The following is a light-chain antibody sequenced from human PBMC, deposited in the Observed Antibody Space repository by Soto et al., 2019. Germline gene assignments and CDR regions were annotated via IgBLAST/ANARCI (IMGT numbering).Light chain of an antibody. CDR3: QQYDPSPRT. Sequence: EIVLTQSPGTLSLSPGERATLSCRASQSVSSNYLAWYQQKRGQAPRLLIYGASSRATGIPTRFSGSGSGTDFPLPISRLEPEDFAVYYCQQYDPSPRTFGQGTKVEI. V-gene: IGKV3-20*01. J-gene: IGKJ1*01. CDR2: GAS. CDR1: QSVSSNY.